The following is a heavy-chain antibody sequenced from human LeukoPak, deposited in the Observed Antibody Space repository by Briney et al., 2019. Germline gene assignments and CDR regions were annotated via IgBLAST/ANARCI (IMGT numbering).Heavy chain of an antibody. D-gene: IGHD6-13*01. CDR2: ISYDGSNK. CDR1: GFTFSSYG. J-gene: IGHJ4*02. V-gene: IGHV3-30*03. Sequence: GRSLRLSCAASGFTFSSYGMHWVRQAPGKGLEWVAVISYDGSNKYYADSVKGRFTISRDNSKNTLYLQMNSLRAEDTAVYYCARTPIAAPFDYWGQGTLVTVSS. CDR3: ARTPIAAPFDY.